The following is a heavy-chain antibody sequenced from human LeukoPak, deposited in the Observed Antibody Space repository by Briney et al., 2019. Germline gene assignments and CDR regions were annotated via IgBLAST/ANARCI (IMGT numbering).Heavy chain of an antibody. CDR1: GYTFTGYY. J-gene: IGHJ4*02. Sequence: GASVKVSCKASGYTFTGYYMHWVRQAPGQGLEWMGWINPNSGGTNYAQKFQGRVTMTRDTSISTAYMELSRLRSDDTAVYYCARASLDSSGRVDYWGQGTLVTVSS. CDR3: ARASLDSSGRVDY. V-gene: IGHV1-2*02. CDR2: INPNSGGT. D-gene: IGHD6-19*01.